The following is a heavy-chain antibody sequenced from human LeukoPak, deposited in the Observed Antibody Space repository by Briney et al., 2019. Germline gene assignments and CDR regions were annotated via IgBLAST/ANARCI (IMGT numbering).Heavy chain of an antibody. D-gene: IGHD2-15*01. Sequence: PGGSLRLSCAASGFTFSSYSMNWVRQAPGKGLEWVSSISSSSSYIYYADSVKGRFTISRDNAKNSLYLQMNSLRAEDTAVYYCARDYRSGGSCYFYYYYYYMDVWGKGTTVTVSS. V-gene: IGHV3-21*01. J-gene: IGHJ6*03. CDR3: ARDYRSGGSCYFYYYYYYMDV. CDR2: ISSSSSYI. CDR1: GFTFSSYS.